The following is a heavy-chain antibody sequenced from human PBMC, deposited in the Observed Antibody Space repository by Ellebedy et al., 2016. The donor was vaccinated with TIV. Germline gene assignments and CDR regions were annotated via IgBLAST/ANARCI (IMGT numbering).Heavy chain of an antibody. D-gene: IGHD3-10*01. J-gene: IGHJ3*02. CDR3: ARDFRGVDEPFDI. Sequence: SGTLSLTCTVSGGSVKSYYWSWVRQPPGKGLEWIGYVYHSGDTKYNPSLKSRVSMSLDMSKNHFSLRLTSVTATDTAVYYCARDFRGVDEPFDIWGQGTMVTVSS. CDR2: VYHSGDT. V-gene: IGHV4-59*02. CDR1: GGSVKSYY.